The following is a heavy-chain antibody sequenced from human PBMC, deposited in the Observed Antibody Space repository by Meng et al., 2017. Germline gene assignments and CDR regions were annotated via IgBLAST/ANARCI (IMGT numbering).Heavy chain of an antibody. Sequence: QVQLGQSGAEVKKPGPSAKVPCKPSGYNFPDYYIHWVRRAPGQGLEWMGRINPKSGDTHYAQKFQARVTMTGDTSISTAYMELSGLRSDDTAMYYCARDEDISAAGKLFGDYWGQGTLVTVSS. CDR2: INPKSGDT. J-gene: IGHJ4*02. CDR3: ARDEDISAAGKLFGDY. V-gene: IGHV1-2*06. D-gene: IGHD6-25*01. CDR1: GYNFPDYY.